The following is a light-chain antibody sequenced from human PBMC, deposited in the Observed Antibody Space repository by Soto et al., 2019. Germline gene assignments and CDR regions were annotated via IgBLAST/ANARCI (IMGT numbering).Light chain of an antibody. V-gene: IGKV1-5*03. Sequence: IQMTQSPSSLSASVGDRVTITCRASQGISNHLAWYQQKPGKVPKXLIYKASTLKSGVPSRFRVSGSGTELTLTISSLKPDDGATDEGQHYNSYSEAFGQGTKVDIK. CDR3: QHYNSYSEA. J-gene: IGKJ1*01. CDR2: KAS. CDR1: QGISNH.